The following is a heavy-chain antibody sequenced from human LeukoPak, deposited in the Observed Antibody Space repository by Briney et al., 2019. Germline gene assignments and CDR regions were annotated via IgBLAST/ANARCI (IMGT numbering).Heavy chain of an antibody. J-gene: IGHJ4*02. V-gene: IGHV6-1*01. CDR3: ARSSGHLDY. CDR2: TNYRSKWYT. Sequence: SQTLSLTCAISGDSVSSKSAAWNWIRHSPSRGLEWLGRTNYRSKWYTDYALSVKSRIHINPDTSKNQFSLELNSVTPEYTGVYYCARSSGHLDYWGQGTVVSVSS. CDR1: GDSVSSKSAA. D-gene: IGHD3-10*01.